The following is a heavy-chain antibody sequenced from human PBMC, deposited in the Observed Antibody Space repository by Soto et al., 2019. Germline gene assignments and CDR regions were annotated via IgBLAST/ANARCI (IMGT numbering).Heavy chain of an antibody. J-gene: IGHJ4*02. D-gene: IGHD2-15*01. CDR1: GGSISSSSYY. CDR3: ARHTPAISISDH. Sequence: PSETPSLTFTVSGGSISSSSYYWGWIRQPPGKGLEWIGSIYYSGSTYYNPSLKSRVTISVDTSKNQFSLKLSSVTAADTAVYYCARHTPAISISDHWGQGTLVTVSS. V-gene: IGHV4-39*01. CDR2: IYYSGST.